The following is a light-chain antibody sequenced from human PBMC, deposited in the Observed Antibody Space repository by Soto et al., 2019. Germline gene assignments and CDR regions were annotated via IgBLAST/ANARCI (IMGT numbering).Light chain of an antibody. CDR1: GSDVSGYNY. J-gene: IGLJ1*01. Sequence: ALTQPASVSGSPGQSITISCTGTGSDVSGYNYVSWYQHHPGKAPKLMNYDVSDRPSGVSNRFSASKSGNTASLTISGLQAEDEADYYCCSYTSSSTPWVFGTGTKVTVL. CDR2: DVS. V-gene: IGLV2-14*03. CDR3: CSYTSSSTPWV.